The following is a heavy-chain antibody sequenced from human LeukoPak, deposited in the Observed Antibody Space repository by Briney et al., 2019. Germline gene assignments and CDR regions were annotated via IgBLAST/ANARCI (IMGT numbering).Heavy chain of an antibody. V-gene: IGHV4-59*01. CDR3: ARDYDPPGL. J-gene: IGHJ4*02. D-gene: IGHD3-16*01. Sequence: SETLTLTCTVSGGSISSYYWSWIRQPPGKGLEWIGYIYYSGNTNYNPSLKSRVTISVDTSKNQFSLKLSSVTAADTAVYYCARDYDPPGLWGQGTLVTVSS. CDR1: GGSISSYY. CDR2: IYYSGNT.